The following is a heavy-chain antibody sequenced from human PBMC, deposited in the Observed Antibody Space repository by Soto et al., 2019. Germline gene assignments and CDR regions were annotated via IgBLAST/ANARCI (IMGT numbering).Heavy chain of an antibody. V-gene: IGHV4-4*02. D-gene: IGHD1-1*01. Sequence: QVQLQESGPGLVKPSGTLSLTCAVSGGSISSSNWWSWVRQPPGKGLEWIGEIYHSGSTNYNPSLKIRATISVDKSKNQFSLKLSSVTAADTAVYYCARDRARMLNWSYYYYYGMDVWGQGTTVTVSS. J-gene: IGHJ6*02. CDR3: ARDRARMLNWSYYYYYGMDV. CDR2: IYHSGST. CDR1: GGSISSSNW.